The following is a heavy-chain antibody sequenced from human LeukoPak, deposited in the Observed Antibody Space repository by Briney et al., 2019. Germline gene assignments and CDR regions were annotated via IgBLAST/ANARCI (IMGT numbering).Heavy chain of an antibody. CDR2: IGRSPSYI. J-gene: IGHJ6*02. Sequence: GGSLRLSCAASGFTFSSYGMNWVRQAPGKGLEWVSSIGRSPSYIYYADPVKGRFTISRDNAKDSLDLQMNSLRAEDTAVYYCARLTSYNHDYSGRYGLDVWGQGTTVTVSS. D-gene: IGHD5-12*01. V-gene: IGHV3-21*01. CDR1: GFTFSSYG. CDR3: ARLTSYNHDYSGRYGLDV.